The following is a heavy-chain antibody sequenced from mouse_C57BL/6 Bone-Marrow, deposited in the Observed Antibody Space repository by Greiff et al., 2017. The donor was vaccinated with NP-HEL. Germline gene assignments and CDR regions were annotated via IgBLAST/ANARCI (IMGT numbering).Heavy chain of an antibody. CDR2: IRLKSDNYAT. Sequence: EVKLVESGGGLVQPGGSMKLSCVASGFTFSNYWMNWVRQSPEKGLEWVAQIRLKSDNYATHYAESVKGRFTISSDDSQSSVYLQMNNLRAEDTGIYYCTTRYYGSRPFDYWGKGTTLTVSS. CDR1: GFTFSNYW. J-gene: IGHJ2*01. V-gene: IGHV6-3*01. CDR3: TTRYYGSRPFDY. D-gene: IGHD1-1*01.